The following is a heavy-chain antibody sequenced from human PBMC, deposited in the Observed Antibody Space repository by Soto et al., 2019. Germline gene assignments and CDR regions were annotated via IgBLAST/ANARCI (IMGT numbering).Heavy chain of an antibody. CDR2: ISTYNGNP. CDR1: GYTFTSYG. D-gene: IGHD6-6*01. J-gene: IGHJ3*02. Sequence: QVQLVQSGPEVKKPGASVKVSCKASGYTFTSYGISWVRQAPGQGLEWMGWISTYNGNPNYAQKLQGRVIMTTDTSTSTAYMELRSLRSDDTAVFYCARAPLSSTSPKNAFDIWGQGTVVTVSS. V-gene: IGHV1-18*01. CDR3: ARAPLSSTSPKNAFDI.